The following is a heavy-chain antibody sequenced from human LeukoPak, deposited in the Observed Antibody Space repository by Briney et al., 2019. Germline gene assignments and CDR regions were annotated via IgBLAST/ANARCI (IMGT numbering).Heavy chain of an antibody. V-gene: IGHV1-46*01. D-gene: IGHD6-13*01. CDR2: INPTGGST. CDR1: GYPFTGYH. CDR3: ALYSSTWY. Sequence: ASVKVSCKASGYPFTGYHAHWVRQAPGQGLEWMGIINPTGGSTTYAQKFQGRVTMTRDTSTSTVFMEVNSLRSEDTAVYYCALYSSTWYWGQGTLVTVSS. J-gene: IGHJ4*02.